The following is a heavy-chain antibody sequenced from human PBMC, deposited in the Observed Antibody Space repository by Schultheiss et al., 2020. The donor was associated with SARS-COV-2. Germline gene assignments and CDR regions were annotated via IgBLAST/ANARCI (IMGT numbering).Heavy chain of an antibody. V-gene: IGHV3-23*01. CDR2: ISGAGGVQ. Sequence: GESLKISCVASGFTSSTHAAMTWIRQTPGKGLESVAVISGAGGVQNYADSVKGRFTITRDNSKNTLYLQMNSLRVEDTALYYCAKDRDRASKDSWGQGTLVTVSS. D-gene: IGHD4-11*01. CDR1: GFTSSTHA. CDR3: AKDRDRASKDS. J-gene: IGHJ4*02.